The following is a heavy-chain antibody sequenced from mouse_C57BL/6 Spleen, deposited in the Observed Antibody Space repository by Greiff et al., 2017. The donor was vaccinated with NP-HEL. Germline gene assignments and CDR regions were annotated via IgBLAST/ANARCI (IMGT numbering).Heavy chain of an antibody. Sequence: EVQRVESGGGLVKPGGSLKLSCAASGFTFSSYTMSWVRQTPEKRLEWVATISGGGGNTYYPDSVKGRFTISRDNAKNTLYLQMSSLRSEDTALYYCARQRYYGSSYEDYWGQGTTLTVSS. D-gene: IGHD1-1*01. V-gene: IGHV5-9*01. CDR3: ARQRYYGSSYEDY. CDR1: GFTFSSYT. CDR2: ISGGGGNT. J-gene: IGHJ2*01.